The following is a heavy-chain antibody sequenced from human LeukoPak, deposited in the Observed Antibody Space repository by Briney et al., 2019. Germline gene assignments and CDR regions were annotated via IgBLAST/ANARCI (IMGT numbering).Heavy chain of an antibody. CDR2: ISSSGSTI. V-gene: IGHV3-11*01. Sequence: GGSLRLSCAASGFTVSSNYMSWIRQAPGKGLEWVSYISSSGSTIYYADSVKGRFTISRDNAKNSLYLQMNSLRAEDTAVYYCAREYSSGWYYFDYWGQGTLVTVSS. CDR1: GFTVSSNY. D-gene: IGHD6-19*01. CDR3: AREYSSGWYYFDY. J-gene: IGHJ4*02.